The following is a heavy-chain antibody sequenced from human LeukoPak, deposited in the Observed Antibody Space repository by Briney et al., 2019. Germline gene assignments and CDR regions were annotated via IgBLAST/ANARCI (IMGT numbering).Heavy chain of an antibody. CDR1: GFSLSTSGVG. Sequence: SGPTLVNPTQSLTLTCTFPGFSLSTSGVGVGWIRQPPGKALECLALIYWNDGKDYSPSLRSRLTITKDISKNQVVLTMTNMDPVDTATYFCARRRLEKGTTVTSAFDYWGQGTLVTVSS. CDR2: IYWNDGK. V-gene: IGHV2-5*01. D-gene: IGHD4-17*01. J-gene: IGHJ4*02. CDR3: ARRRLEKGTTVTSAFDY.